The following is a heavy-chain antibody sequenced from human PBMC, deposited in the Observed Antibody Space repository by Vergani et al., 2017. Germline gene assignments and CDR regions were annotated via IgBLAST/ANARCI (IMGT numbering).Heavy chain of an antibody. J-gene: IGHJ3*02. Sequence: QLQLQESGPGLVKPSETLSLTCTVSGGSISSSSYYWGWIRQPPGKGLEWIGSISGSGSTNYNPSLKSRVTMSLDTSKNLFSLKLSSVTAADTAVYYCASSWMYYYDSSGYNAFDIWGQGTMVTVSS. V-gene: IGHV4-39*07. CDR1: GGSISSSSYY. CDR2: ISGSGST. D-gene: IGHD3-22*01. CDR3: ASSWMYYYDSSGYNAFDI.